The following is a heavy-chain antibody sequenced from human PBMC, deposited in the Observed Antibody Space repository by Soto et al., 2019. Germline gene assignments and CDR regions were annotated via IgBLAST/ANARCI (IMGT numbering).Heavy chain of an antibody. CDR3: ARVVITETDGMGGRDYYYYGMDV. D-gene: IGHD3-22*01. J-gene: IGHJ6*02. CDR1: GGSISSGGYY. V-gene: IGHV4-31*03. Sequence: QVQLQESGPGLVKPSQTLSLTCTVSGGSISSGGYYWSWIRQHPGKGLEWIGYIYYSGSTYYNPSLKSRVTISVDTSKNQFSLKLSSVTAADTAVYYCARVVITETDGMGGRDYYYYGMDVWGQGTTVTVSS. CDR2: IYYSGST.